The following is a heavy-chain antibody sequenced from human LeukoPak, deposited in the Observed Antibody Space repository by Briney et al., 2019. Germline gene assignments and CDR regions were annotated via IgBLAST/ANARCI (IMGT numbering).Heavy chain of an antibody. V-gene: IGHV4-4*07. D-gene: IGHD3-10*01. J-gene: IGHJ5*02. CDR3: AREWDYGSGSYYSDWFDP. CDR1: GGSISSDY. CDR2: IYTSGST. Sequence: PSETLSLTCTVSGGSISSDYWSWIRQPAGKGLEWIGRIYTSGSTNYNPSLKSRVTMSVDTSKNQFSLELSSVTAADTAVYYCAREWDYGSGSYYSDWFDPWGQGTLVTVSS.